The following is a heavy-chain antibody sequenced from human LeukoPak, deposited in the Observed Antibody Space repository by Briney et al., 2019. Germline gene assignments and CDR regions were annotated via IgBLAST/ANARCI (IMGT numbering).Heavy chain of an antibody. CDR2: INHSGST. J-gene: IGHJ4*02. D-gene: IGHD3-22*01. V-gene: IGHV4-34*01. CDR1: GGSITNYY. CDR3: AGSITMIVAGYFDY. Sequence: SETLSFTCTVSGGSITNYYWSWIRQPPGKGLEWIGEINHSGSTNYNPSLKSRVTISVDTSKNQFSLKLSSVTAADTAVYYCAGSITMIVAGYFDYWGQGTLVTVSS.